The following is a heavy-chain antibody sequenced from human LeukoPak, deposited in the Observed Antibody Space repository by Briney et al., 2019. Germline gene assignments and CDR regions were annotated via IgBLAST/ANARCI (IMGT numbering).Heavy chain of an antibody. D-gene: IGHD6-13*01. CDR1: GGSISSSSYY. V-gene: IGHV4-39*07. Sequence: SSETLSLTCTVSGGSISSSSYYWGWIRQPPGKGLEWIGSIYYSGSTYYNPSLKSRVTISVDTSKNQFSLKLSSVTAADTAVYYCARVGSDELGDAIAAAGSPWFDPWGQGTLVTVSS. CDR3: ARVGSDELGDAIAAAGSPWFDP. J-gene: IGHJ5*02. CDR2: IYYSGST.